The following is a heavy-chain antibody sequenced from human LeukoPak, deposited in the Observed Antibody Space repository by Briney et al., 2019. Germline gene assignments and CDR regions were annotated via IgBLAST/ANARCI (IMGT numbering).Heavy chain of an antibody. CDR1: GGSISSYY. J-gene: IGHJ4*02. D-gene: IGHD6-19*01. Sequence: SETLSLTCTVSGGSISSYYWSWIRQPPGKGLEWIGYIYYSGSTNYNPSLKSRVTISVDTSKNQFSLKLSSVTAADTAVYYCAKGSGWYYYWGQGTLVTVSS. CDR2: IYYSGST. CDR3: AKGSGWYYY. V-gene: IGHV4-59*01.